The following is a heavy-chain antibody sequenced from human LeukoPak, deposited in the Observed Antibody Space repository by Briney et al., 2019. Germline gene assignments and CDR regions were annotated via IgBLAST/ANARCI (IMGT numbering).Heavy chain of an antibody. Sequence: ASVKVSCKASGGTFSSYAISWVRQAPGQGLEWMGWMNPNSGNTGYAQKFQGRVTITRNTSISTAYMELSSLRSEDTAVYYCARGRSSYVLRFLEWSQRGYYYYMDVWGKGTTVTVSS. CDR3: ARGRSSYVLRFLEWSQRGYYYYMDV. J-gene: IGHJ6*03. CDR1: GGTFSSYA. CDR2: MNPNSGNT. V-gene: IGHV1-8*03. D-gene: IGHD3-3*01.